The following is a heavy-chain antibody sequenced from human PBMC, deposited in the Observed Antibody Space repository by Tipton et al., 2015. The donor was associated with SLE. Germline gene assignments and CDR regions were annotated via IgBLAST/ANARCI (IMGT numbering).Heavy chain of an antibody. CDR3: ARDAGMYMDV. Sequence: SLRLSCEAPGFTFSTYWMHWVRQAPGKGLVWVSIISVDASSTRDADSVKGRFIISRDNAKNTLYLQMNSLRAEDTAVYYCARDAGMYMDVWGQGTAVTVSS. J-gene: IGHJ6*02. CDR2: ISVDASST. CDR1: GFTFSTYW. V-gene: IGHV3-74*01. D-gene: IGHD1-14*01.